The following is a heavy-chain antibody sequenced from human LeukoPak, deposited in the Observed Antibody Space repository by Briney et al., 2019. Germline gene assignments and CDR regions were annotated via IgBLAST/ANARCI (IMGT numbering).Heavy chain of an antibody. D-gene: IGHD3-16*01. V-gene: IGHV4-30-2*01. CDR2: IYHSGST. CDR1: GGSISSGGYS. Sequence: SETLSLTCAVSGGSISSGGYSWSWIRQPLGKGLEWIGYIYHSGSTYYNPSLKSRVTISVDRSKNQFSLKLSSVTAADTAVYYCARDRGSLGGFDYWGQGALVTVSS. CDR3: ARDRGSLGGFDY. J-gene: IGHJ4*02.